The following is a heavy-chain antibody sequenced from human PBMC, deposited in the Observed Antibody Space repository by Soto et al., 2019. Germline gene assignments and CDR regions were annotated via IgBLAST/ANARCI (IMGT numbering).Heavy chain of an antibody. CDR3: ATARELRYFDWNIPHWYFDL. Sequence: VQLVQSGAEVKKPGSSVKVSCKASGGTFSSYTISWVRQAPGQGLEWMGRIIPILGIANYAQKFQGRVTITADKSTSTAYMELSSLRSEDTAVYYCATARELRYFDWNIPHWYFDLWGRGTLVTVSS. CDR1: GGTFSSYT. J-gene: IGHJ2*01. V-gene: IGHV1-69*02. CDR2: IIPILGIA. D-gene: IGHD3-9*01.